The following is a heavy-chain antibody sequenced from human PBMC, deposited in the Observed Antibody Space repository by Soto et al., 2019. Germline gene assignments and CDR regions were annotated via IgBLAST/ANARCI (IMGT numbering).Heavy chain of an antibody. Sequence: AVTVSCQDSVFIVTRSAVQWVRQARGQRLKWKGWIVVGSGNTNYTQKFQERVTITRDMSTSTAYMELSSLRSEDTAVYYCAALGMILGTAMVIRPDYYYYVMDVWGQGTTVTVSS. J-gene: IGHJ6*02. D-gene: IGHD5-18*01. V-gene: IGHV1-58*01. CDR2: IVVGSGNT. CDR3: AALGMILGTAMVIRPDYYYYVMDV. CDR1: VFIVTRSA.